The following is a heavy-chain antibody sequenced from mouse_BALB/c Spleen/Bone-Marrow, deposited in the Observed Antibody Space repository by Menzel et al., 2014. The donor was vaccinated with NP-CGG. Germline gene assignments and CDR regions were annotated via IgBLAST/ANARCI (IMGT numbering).Heavy chain of an antibody. Sequence: EVQLVESGGGLVQPEGSRKLSCAASGFTFSSFGMHWVRQAPEKGLEWVAYISSGSSTIYYADTVKGRFTISRDNPKNTLFLQMTSLRSEDTAMYYCARWGYYYAMDYWGQGTSVTVSS. J-gene: IGHJ4*01. CDR1: GFTFSSFG. CDR2: ISSGSSTI. V-gene: IGHV5-17*02. CDR3: ARWGYYYAMDY.